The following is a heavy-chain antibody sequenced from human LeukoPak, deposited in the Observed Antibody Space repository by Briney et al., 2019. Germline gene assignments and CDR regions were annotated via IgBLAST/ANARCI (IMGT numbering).Heavy chain of an antibody. D-gene: IGHD2-2*01. J-gene: IGHJ4*02. CDR1: GYIFTSYG. Sequence: ASVKVSCKASGYIFTSYGVSWVRQAPGQGFEWMGWISGYNGNTNYAQKLQGRVTMTTDTSTNTAYMELRSLRSDDTAVYYCARNSYQRPRDYWGQGTLVTVSS. V-gene: IGHV1-18*01. CDR3: ARNSYQRPRDY. CDR2: ISGYNGNT.